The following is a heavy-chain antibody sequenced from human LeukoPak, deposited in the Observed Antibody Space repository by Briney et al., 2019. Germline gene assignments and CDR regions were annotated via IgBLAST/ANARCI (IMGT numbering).Heavy chain of an antibody. V-gene: IGHV3-20*04. J-gene: IGHJ3*02. CDR3: ARTAGDSGSYYFNAFDI. D-gene: IGHD1-26*01. CDR1: GFTFSSYW. Sequence: GGSLRLSCAASGFTFSSYWMHWVRQAPGKGLEWVSGINWNGGSTGYADSVKGRFTISRDNAKNSLYLQMNSLRAEDTALYYCARTAGDSGSYYFNAFDIWGQGTMVTVSS. CDR2: INWNGGST.